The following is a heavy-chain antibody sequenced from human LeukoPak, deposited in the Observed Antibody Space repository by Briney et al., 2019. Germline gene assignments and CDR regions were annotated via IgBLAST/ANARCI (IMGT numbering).Heavy chain of an antibody. V-gene: IGHV3-23*01. J-gene: IGHJ4*02. CDR3: AKVLWFGELPQTMSDY. D-gene: IGHD3-10*01. Sequence: GGSLRLSCAASGFTFSSYAMSWVRQAPGKGLEWVSAISGSGGSTYYADSVKGRFTISRDNSKNTQYLQMNSLRAEDTAVYYCAKVLWFGELPQTMSDYWGQGTLVTVSS. CDR1: GFTFSSYA. CDR2: ISGSGGST.